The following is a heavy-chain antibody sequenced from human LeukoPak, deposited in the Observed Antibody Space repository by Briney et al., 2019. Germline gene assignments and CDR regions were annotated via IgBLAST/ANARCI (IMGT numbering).Heavy chain of an antibody. CDR2: ISGSGGST. V-gene: IGHV3-23*01. J-gene: IGHJ4*02. D-gene: IGHD3-22*01. CDR1: GFTFSSYA. Sequence: GGSLRLSCAASGFTFSSYAMSWVRQAPGKGLEWVSAISGSGGSTYYADSVKGRFTISRDNSKNTLYLQMNSLRAEDTAVYYCAKGDSSGYYYTPIDYWGQGTLVTVSS. CDR3: AKGDSSGYYYTPIDY.